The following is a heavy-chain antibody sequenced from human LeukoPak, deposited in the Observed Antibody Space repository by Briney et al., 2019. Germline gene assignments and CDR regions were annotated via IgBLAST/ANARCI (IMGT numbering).Heavy chain of an antibody. CDR3: ARREGYYYDSTSYYWYFDL. Sequence: GGSLRLSCAASGFTFSSYEMNWVRQAPGKGLEWVSYISSSGSTIYYADSVKGRFTISRDNAKNSLYLQMNSLRAEDTAVYYCARREGYYYDSTSYYWYFDLWGRGTLVTVSS. J-gene: IGHJ2*01. CDR1: GFTFSSYE. D-gene: IGHD3-22*01. CDR2: ISSSGSTI. V-gene: IGHV3-48*03.